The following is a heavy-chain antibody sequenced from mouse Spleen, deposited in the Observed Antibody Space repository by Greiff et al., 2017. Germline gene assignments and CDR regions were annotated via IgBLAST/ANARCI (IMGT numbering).Heavy chain of an antibody. CDR1: GFSLTNYA. CDR3: ARGEGSSLVY. J-gene: IGHJ3*01. CDR2: IWSDGST. Sequence: VMLVESGPGLVAPSQSLSITCTVSGFSLTNYAVHWVRQSPGKGLEWLGAIWSDGSTDYNAAFISRLSISKDSSKSQVFFKMNSLQVDDTAIYYCARGEGSSLVYWGQGTLVTVSA. V-gene: IGHV2-4-1*01.